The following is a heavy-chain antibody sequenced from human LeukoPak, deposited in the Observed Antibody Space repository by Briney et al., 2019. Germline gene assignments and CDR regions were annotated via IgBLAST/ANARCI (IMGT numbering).Heavy chain of an antibody. Sequence: SETLSLTCAVSGGSISSGGYSWSWIRQPPGKGLEWIGYIYHSGSTYYNPSLKSRVAISVDRSKNQFSLKLSSVTAADTAVYYCARNSWFAPYYFDYWGQGTLVTVSS. D-gene: IGHD3-10*01. CDR2: IYHSGST. CDR3: ARNSWFAPYYFDY. V-gene: IGHV4-30-2*01. J-gene: IGHJ4*02. CDR1: GGSISSGGYS.